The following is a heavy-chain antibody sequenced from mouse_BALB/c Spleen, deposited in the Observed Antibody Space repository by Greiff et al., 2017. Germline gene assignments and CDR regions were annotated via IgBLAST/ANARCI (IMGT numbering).Heavy chain of an antibody. CDR1: GYTFTSYW. V-gene: IGHV1-87*01. CDR2: IYPGDGDT. J-gene: IGHJ4*01. CDR3: ARKYDGRAYYAMDY. Sequence: VQLQQSGAELARPGASVKLSCKASGYTFTSYWMQWVKQRPGQGLEWIGAIYPGDGDTRYTQKFKGKATLTADKSSSTAYMQLSSLASEDSAVYYCARKYDGRAYYAMDYWGQGTSVTVSS. D-gene: IGHD2-14*01.